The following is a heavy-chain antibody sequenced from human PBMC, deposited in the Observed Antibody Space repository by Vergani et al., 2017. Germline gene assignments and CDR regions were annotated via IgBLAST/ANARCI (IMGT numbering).Heavy chain of an antibody. CDR2: IYYSGST. CDR1: GGYISSYY. V-gene: IGHV4-59*01. CDR3: ARALSSGTRRHYFDY. Sequence: QVQLQESGPGLVKPSETLSLTCTVSGGYISSYYWSWIRQPPGKGLEWIGYIYYSGSTNYNPSLKSRVTISVDTSKNQFSLKLSSVTAADTAVYYCARALSSGTRRHYFDYWGQGTLVTVSS. J-gene: IGHJ4*02. D-gene: IGHD1-7*01.